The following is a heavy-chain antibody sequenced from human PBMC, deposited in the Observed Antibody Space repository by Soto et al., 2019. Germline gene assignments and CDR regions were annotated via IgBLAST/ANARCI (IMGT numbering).Heavy chain of an antibody. CDR3: ARLVASETGYGMDV. Sequence: DVQLVESGGGLVKPGGSLRLSCADSGFIFSSHNMNWVRQAPGKGLEWVSSITGSNSYIFYADSVKGRFTISRDNAKNTVYLQVNSLRAEDTGVYYCARLVASETGYGMDVWGQGTTVTVSS. J-gene: IGHJ6*02. CDR1: GFIFSSHN. D-gene: IGHD3-9*01. CDR2: ITGSNSYI. V-gene: IGHV3-21*06.